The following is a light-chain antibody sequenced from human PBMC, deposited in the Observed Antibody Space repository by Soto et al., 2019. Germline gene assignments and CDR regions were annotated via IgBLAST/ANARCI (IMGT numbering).Light chain of an antibody. CDR3: MQALQTPLT. CDR1: QSRLHSNGYKY. J-gene: IGKJ4*01. V-gene: IGKV2-28*01. Sequence: DIAMTQSPLSLTVTPGEPASISCRSSQSRLHSNGYKYLDWYLQKPGQSPQLLIYLGSNRASGVPDRFSGSVSGTEFTLKISRVEAEDVGVYYCMQALQTPLTFGGGTKVEIK. CDR2: LGS.